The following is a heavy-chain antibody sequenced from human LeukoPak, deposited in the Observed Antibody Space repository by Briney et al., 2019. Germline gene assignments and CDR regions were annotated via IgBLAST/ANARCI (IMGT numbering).Heavy chain of an antibody. V-gene: IGHV4-59*08. CDR1: GGSINGYY. J-gene: IGHJ6*02. CDR2: IYYRGST. Sequence: PSETLSLTCTVSGGSINGYYWSWIRQSPEKGLEWIGYIYYRGSTNYNPSLKSRVTISVDTSKNQFSLKLSSVTAADTAVYYCARAGYSSSWYQSYYNYYGMDVWGQGTTVTVSS. CDR3: ARAGYSSSWYQSYYNYYGMDV. D-gene: IGHD6-13*01.